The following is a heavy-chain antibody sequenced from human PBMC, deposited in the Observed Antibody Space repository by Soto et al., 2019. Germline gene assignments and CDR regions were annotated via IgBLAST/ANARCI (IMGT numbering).Heavy chain of an antibody. CDR3: AKVRAYYFDSSGHLDY. V-gene: IGHV3-23*01. D-gene: IGHD3-22*01. J-gene: IGHJ4*02. CDR2: ISAGGDSR. Sequence: LRLSCAASGFTFSSYAMSLVRQAPLKGLEWVSGISAGGDSRYYADSVKGRFTISRDNSKNTLYLQMNGLRAEDTAVYYCAKVRAYYFDSSGHLDYWGQGALVTVSS. CDR1: GFTFSSYA.